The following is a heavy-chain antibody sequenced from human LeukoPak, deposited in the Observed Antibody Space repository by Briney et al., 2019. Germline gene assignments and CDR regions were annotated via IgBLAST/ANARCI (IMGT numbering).Heavy chain of an antibody. J-gene: IGHJ4*02. V-gene: IGHV3-20*04. CDR1: KFTFSTYG. CDR3: ARVQQYDKFDY. Sequence: PGGSLRLSCAASKFTFSTYGMSWVRQAPGKGLEWVSGISWNGRNTAYAESLKGRFTISRDNAKNSLYLQMNSLRAEDTAFYYCARVQQYDKFDYWGQGTLVTVSS. D-gene: IGHD3-22*01. CDR2: ISWNGRNT.